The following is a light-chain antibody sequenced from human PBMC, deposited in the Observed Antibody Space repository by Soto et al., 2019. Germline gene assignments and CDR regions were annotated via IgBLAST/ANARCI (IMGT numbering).Light chain of an antibody. CDR1: QSVSSD. CDR3: QQRSNWPTT. CDR2: SAS. J-gene: IGKJ1*01. V-gene: IGKV3-11*01. Sequence: EIVIKEAPATLSVSPGERARLSCRASQSVSSDLAWYHQKPGQAPRLLIYSASTRATGIPARFSGSGSGTDFTLTISSLEPEDFAVYYCQQRSNWPTTFGQGTKVDIK.